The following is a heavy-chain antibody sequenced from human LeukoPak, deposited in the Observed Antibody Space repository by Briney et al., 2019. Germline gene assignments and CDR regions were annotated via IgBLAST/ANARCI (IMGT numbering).Heavy chain of an antibody. Sequence: GGSLRLSCAASGFTFSSYWMHWVRQAPGKGLVWVSRINSDGSSTSYADSVKGRFTISRDNAKNTLYLQMNSLRAEDTALYYCASHRVTIFGVVIPFDPWGQGTLVTVSS. D-gene: IGHD3-3*01. CDR3: ASHRVTIFGVVIPFDP. V-gene: IGHV3-74*01. CDR1: GFTFSSYW. CDR2: INSDGSST. J-gene: IGHJ5*02.